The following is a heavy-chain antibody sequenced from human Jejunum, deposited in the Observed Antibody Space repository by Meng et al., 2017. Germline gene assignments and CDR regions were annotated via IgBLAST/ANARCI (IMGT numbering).Heavy chain of an antibody. CDR1: GFTFSNYW. V-gene: IGHV3-74*01. D-gene: IGHD4-17*01. J-gene: IGHJ5*02. CDR3: LRVATVTTIDA. CDR2: ITPEGDSS. Sequence: EGQRVESGGGVVQHGGPLRLSCVASGFTFSNYWMHWVRQVPGKGLVWVSRITPEGDSSDYADSVKGRFTISRDNANNRLYLQMNSLRVEDTAVYYCLRVATVTTIDAWGQGTLVTVSS.